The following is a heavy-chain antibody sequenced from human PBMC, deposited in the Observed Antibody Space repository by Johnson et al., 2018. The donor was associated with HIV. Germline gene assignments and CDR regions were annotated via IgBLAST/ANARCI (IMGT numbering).Heavy chain of an antibody. CDR1: GFTFDDYA. V-gene: IGHV3-9*01. CDR3: AKDQGYWVDDAFDV. J-gene: IGHJ3*01. D-gene: IGHD1-26*01. CDR2: ISWNSGSI. Sequence: VQLVESGGGLVQPGRSLRLSCAASGFTFDDYAMHWVRQAPGKGLEWVSGISWNSGSIGYADSVKGRFPISRDNAKNSLYLKMNSRRAEDTALYYCAKDQGYWVDDAFDVWGQGTLVIVYS.